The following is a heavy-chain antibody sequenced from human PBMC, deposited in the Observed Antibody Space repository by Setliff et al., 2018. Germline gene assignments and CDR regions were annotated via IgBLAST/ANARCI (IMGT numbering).Heavy chain of an antibody. CDR1: GYTFTGYY. CDR3: ARGQQLLTGDLKY. Sequence: ASVKVSCKASGYTFTGYYIHWVRQAPGQGIEWMGWINPNSGDTNYAQKFQGRVTMTRDTSITTAYMEVSRMRSDDTAVYYCARGQQLLTGDLKYWGQGTLVTVSS. CDR2: INPNSGDT. J-gene: IGHJ4*02. V-gene: IGHV1-2*02. D-gene: IGHD7-27*01.